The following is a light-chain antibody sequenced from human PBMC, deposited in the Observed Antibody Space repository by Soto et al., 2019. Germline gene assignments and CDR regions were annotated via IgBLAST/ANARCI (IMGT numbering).Light chain of an antibody. CDR3: QQYDNLLLT. CDR2: DAS. CDR1: QDISNY. J-gene: IGKJ4*01. Sequence: DIQMTQSPSSLSASVGDRVTITCQASQDISNYLNWYQQKPGKAPKLLIYDASNLETGVQSRFSGSGSGTDFTFTISSLQPEDIATYYCQQYDNLLLTFGGGTKVEIK. V-gene: IGKV1-33*01.